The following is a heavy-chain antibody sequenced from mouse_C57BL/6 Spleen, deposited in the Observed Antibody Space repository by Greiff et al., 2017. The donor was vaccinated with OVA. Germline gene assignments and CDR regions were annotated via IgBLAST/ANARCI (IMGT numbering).Heavy chain of an antibody. J-gene: IGHJ2*01. V-gene: IGHV1-59*01. CDR2: IDPSDSYT. CDR3: ARGGSLY. Sequence: QVQLQQPGAELVRPGTSVKLSCKASGYTFTSYWMHWVKQRPGQGLEWIGVIDPSDSYTNYNQKFKGKATLTVDTSSSTAYMQLSSLTSEDSAVYYCARGGSLYWGQGTTLTVSS. CDR1: GYTFTSYW.